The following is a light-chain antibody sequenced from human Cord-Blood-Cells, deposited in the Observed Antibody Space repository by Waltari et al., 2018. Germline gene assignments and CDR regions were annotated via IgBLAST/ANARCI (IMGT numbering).Light chain of an antibody. CDR2: EGS. CDR1: SSDVGSYNL. CDR3: CSYAGSSTFGV. Sequence: QSALTQPASVSGSPGQSITISCTGTSSDVGSYNLVSWYQQHTGKAPKLMIYEGSKRPSVVSNRFSGSKSGNTASLTISGLQAEDEADYYCCSYAGSSTFGVFGGGTKLTVL. V-gene: IGLV2-23*03. J-gene: IGLJ3*02.